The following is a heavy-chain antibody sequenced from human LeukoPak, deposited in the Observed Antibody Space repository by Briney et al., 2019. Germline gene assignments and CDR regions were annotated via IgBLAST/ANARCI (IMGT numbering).Heavy chain of an antibody. CDR1: GGTFSSYA. Sequence: ASVKVSCKASGGTFSSYAISWVRQAPGQGLEWMGRIIPILGIANYAQKFQGRVTITADKSTSTAYMELSSLRSEDTAVYYCAREEMAKYYFDYWGQGTLVTVSS. CDR2: IIPILGIA. V-gene: IGHV1-69*04. CDR3: AREEMAKYYFDY. D-gene: IGHD2-8*01. J-gene: IGHJ4*02.